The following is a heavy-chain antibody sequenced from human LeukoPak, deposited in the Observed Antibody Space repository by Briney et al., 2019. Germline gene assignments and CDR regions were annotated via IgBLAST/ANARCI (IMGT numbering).Heavy chain of an antibody. CDR1: GFTFNTSW. Sequence: GGSLRLSCAASGFTFNTSWMHWVRQAPGKGLVWVSRTNSDGSRINYADSVKGRFTIYRDNAENTLYLQMNSLRAEDTAVYYCSRALGSSSDSWGQGTLVTVSS. V-gene: IGHV3-74*01. CDR2: TNSDGSRI. J-gene: IGHJ4*02. D-gene: IGHD1-26*01. CDR3: SRALGSSSDS.